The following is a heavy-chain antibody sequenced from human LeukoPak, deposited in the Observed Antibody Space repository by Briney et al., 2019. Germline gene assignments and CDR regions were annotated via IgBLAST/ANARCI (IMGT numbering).Heavy chain of an antibody. V-gene: IGHV3-23*01. J-gene: IGHJ3*02. D-gene: IGHD1-26*01. CDR2: ISGRGGST. CDR3: ARDWPSEWEQLPDYDAVDI. CDR1: GFTFSSYA. Sequence: PGESLRLSCAASGFTFSSYAMTWVRQPPGKGLEWVSTISGRGGSTYYADSVKGRFTISRDNSKNTVYLQMNSLRDEDAAVYYCARDWPSEWEQLPDYDAVDIWGQRTMVTVSS.